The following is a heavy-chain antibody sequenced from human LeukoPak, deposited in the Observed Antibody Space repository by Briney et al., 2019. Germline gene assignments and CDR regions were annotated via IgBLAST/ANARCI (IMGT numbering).Heavy chain of an antibody. CDR2: INHSGST. V-gene: IGHV4-34*01. CDR1: GGSFSGYY. D-gene: IGHD2-2*01. J-gene: IGHJ5*02. Sequence: SETLSLTCAVYGGSFSGYYWSWIRQPPGKGLEWIGEINHSGSTNYNPSLKSRVTISVDTSKNRFSLKLSSVTAADTAVYYCAGRGNIVVVPAARMNWFDPWGQGTLVTVSS. CDR3: AGRGNIVVVPAARMNWFDP.